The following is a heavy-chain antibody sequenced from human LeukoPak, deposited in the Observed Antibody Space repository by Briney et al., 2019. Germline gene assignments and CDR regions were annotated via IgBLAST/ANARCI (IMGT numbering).Heavy chain of an antibody. CDR1: GGSISSGGYS. CDR3: ARGVGAAGKAEYFQH. V-gene: IGHV4-30-2*01. Sequence: SQTLSLTCAVSGGSISSGGYSWSWIRQPPGKGLEWIGEINHSGSTNYNPSLKSRVTISVDTSKNQFSLKLSSVTAADTAVYYCARGVGAAGKAEYFQHWGQGTLVTVSS. J-gene: IGHJ1*01. D-gene: IGHD6-13*01. CDR2: INHSGST.